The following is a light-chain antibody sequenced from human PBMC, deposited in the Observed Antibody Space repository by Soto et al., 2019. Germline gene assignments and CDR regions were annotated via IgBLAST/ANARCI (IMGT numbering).Light chain of an antibody. CDR3: QQSYSTPRT. V-gene: IGKV1-39*01. Sequence: DIQMTQPPSSLSASVGDRVTITCRASQRISSYLNWYQQKPGKAPKLLIYAASSLQSGVPSRFSGSGSGTDFTLTISSLQPEDFATYYCQQSYSTPRTFGQGTKLEIK. J-gene: IGKJ2*01. CDR1: QRISSY. CDR2: AAS.